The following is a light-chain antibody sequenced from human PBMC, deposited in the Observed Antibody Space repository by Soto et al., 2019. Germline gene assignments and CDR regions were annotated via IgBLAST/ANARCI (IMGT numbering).Light chain of an antibody. CDR3: QQFDDLPRT. CDR2: LAS. J-gene: IGKJ4*01. V-gene: IGKV1-33*01. CDR1: QDIKNY. Sequence: DIQMTQSPSSLSASVGDRVTITCQASQDIKNYLNWYQQKAGKAPKLLMYLASNLETGVPSRFSGGGSGTDFTFTINSLQPEDIATYYCQQFDDLPRTFGGGTKVEIK.